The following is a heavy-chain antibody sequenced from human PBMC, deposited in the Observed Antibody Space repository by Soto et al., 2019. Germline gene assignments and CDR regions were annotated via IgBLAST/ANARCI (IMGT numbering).Heavy chain of an antibody. CDR1: GCIFTAYS. J-gene: IGHJ1*01. Sequence: QVQLVQSGAEVKKPGASVKVSCKTSGCIFTAYSMHWVRQAPGQGLEWMGVVNPSGGSAHYAQSFEGRVTLTRETSTSTFYMELSSLRSEDTAVYYCAREENCRGGTCYSEYFHHWGQGTLVTDSS. D-gene: IGHD2-15*01. CDR2: VNPSGGSA. CDR3: AREENCRGGTCYSEYFHH. V-gene: IGHV1-46*01.